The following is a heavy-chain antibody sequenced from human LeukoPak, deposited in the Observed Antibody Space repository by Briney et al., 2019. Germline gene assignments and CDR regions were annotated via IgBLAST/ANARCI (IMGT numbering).Heavy chain of an antibody. Sequence: GGALKLSCAASGFTFSGSAMHWVRQASGKGVGWVDGIRSKANNYATAYAASVKGRFTISRDDSQNTAYLQMNSPKTEDTAVYYCITRYQLGGNYYEYWGQGTLVTVSP. D-gene: IGHD1-26*01. CDR3: ITRYQLGGNYYEY. CDR1: GFTFSGSA. V-gene: IGHV3-73*01. J-gene: IGHJ4*02. CDR2: IRSKANNYAT.